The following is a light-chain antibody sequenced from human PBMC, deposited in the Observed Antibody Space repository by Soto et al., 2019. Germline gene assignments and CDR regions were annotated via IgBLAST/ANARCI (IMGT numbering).Light chain of an antibody. Sequence: EVVLTQSPDTLSLSPGERATLSCTASQTVTNNYLAWYQQRPGQAPRLLIYGASSRATDIPDRFSGSGSGTDFTLTISRLEPEDFAVYYCQQYGGSPPRYTFGQGTKLEIK. CDR3: QQYGGSPPRYT. J-gene: IGKJ2*01. CDR1: QTVTNNY. V-gene: IGKV3-20*01. CDR2: GAS.